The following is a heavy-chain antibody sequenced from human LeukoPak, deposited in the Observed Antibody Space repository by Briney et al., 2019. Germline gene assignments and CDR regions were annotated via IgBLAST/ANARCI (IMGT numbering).Heavy chain of an antibody. Sequence: GRSLRLSCAASGFTFSSYGMHCVRQAPGKGLEWVAVISYDGNNKYYADSVKGRFTISRDNSKNTLYLQMDNLRAEDTAVYYCAKYQRQWLPKGGFDYWGQGTLVTVSS. CDR1: GFTFSSYG. CDR2: ISYDGNNK. V-gene: IGHV3-30*18. CDR3: AKYQRQWLPKGGFDY. D-gene: IGHD6-19*01. J-gene: IGHJ4*02.